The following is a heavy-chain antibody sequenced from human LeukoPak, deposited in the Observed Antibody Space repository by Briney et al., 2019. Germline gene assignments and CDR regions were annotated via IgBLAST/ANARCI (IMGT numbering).Heavy chain of an antibody. D-gene: IGHD6-13*01. Sequence: PSETLSLTCTVSGYSISSGYYWGWIRQPPGKGLEWIGEINHSGSTNYNPSLKSRVTISVDTSKNQFSLKLSSVTAADTAVYYCARGPIAARFGYYMDVWGKGTTVTVSS. CDR1: GYSISSGYY. V-gene: IGHV4-38-2*02. J-gene: IGHJ6*03. CDR3: ARGPIAARFGYYMDV. CDR2: INHSGST.